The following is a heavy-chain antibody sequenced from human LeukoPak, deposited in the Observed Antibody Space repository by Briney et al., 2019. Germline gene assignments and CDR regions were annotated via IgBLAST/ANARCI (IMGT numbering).Heavy chain of an antibody. V-gene: IGHV1-2*04. CDR3: ARGGYSKAAAGSYAFDI. Sequence: ASVKVSCKASGYTFTGYYMHWVRQAPGQGLEWMGWINPNSGGTNYAQKFQGWVTMTRDTSISTAYMELSRLRSDDTAVYYCARGGYSKAAAGSYAFDIWGQGTMVTVSS. J-gene: IGHJ3*02. D-gene: IGHD6-13*01. CDR2: INPNSGGT. CDR1: GYTFTGYY.